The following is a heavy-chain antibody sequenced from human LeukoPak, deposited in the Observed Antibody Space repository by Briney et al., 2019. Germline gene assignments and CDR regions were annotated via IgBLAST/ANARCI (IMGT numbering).Heavy chain of an antibody. V-gene: IGHV1-46*01. CDR1: GYTFTSYY. J-gene: IGHJ6*03. D-gene: IGHD2-2*01. Sequence: ASVKVSCKASGYTFTSYYMHWVRQAPGQGLEWMGIINPSGGSTSYAQKFQGRVTITADESTSTAYMELSSLRSEDTAVYYCALGLRVVPAAYYYYYYMDVWGKGTTVTVSS. CDR2: INPSGGST. CDR3: ALGLRVVPAAYYYYYYMDV.